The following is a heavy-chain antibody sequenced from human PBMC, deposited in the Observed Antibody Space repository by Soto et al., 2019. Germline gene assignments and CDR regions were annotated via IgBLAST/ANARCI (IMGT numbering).Heavy chain of an antibody. V-gene: IGHV3-30-3*01. CDR3: ARGPEGSGNYYPPYFDY. Sequence: VQLVESGGGVVQPGRSLRLSCAASGFTFSSYAMHWVRQAPGKGLEWVAVISYDGSDKYYADSVKGRFTISRDNSKNTLYLQMNSLRDEDTAVYYCARGPEGSGNYYPPYFDYWGQGTLVTVSS. J-gene: IGHJ4*02. CDR2: ISYDGSDK. CDR1: GFTFSSYA. D-gene: IGHD3-10*01.